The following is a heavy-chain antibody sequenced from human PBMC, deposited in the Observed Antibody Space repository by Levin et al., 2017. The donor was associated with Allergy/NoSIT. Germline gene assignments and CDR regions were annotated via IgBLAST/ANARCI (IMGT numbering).Heavy chain of an antibody. V-gene: IGHV3-9*01. J-gene: IGHJ5*02. CDR2: ISWNSGSI. Sequence: SLKISCAASGFTFDDYAMHWVRQAPGKGLEWVSGISWNSGSIGYADSVKGRFTISRDNAKNSLYLQMNSLRAEDTALYYCAKVYGYSSSWRYNWFDPWGQGTLVTVSS. D-gene: IGHD6-13*01. CDR1: GFTFDDYA. CDR3: AKVYGYSSSWRYNWFDP.